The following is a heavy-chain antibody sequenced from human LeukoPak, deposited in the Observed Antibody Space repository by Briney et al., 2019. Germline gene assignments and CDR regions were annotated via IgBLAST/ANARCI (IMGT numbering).Heavy chain of an antibody. CDR1: GFTFSIYA. CDR2: FSGSTSRT. CDR3: AKEGARTAVDYNPLYYYYIDV. V-gene: IGHV3-23*01. D-gene: IGHD1-1*01. J-gene: IGHJ6*03. Sequence: PGGSLRLSCAASGFTFSIYAMTLVRQAPGKGPEWIATFSGSTSRTYYADSVKGRLTISRDNSKNTLSLRMNSLRAEDTAVYYCAKEGARTAVDYNPLYYYYIDVWGKGTTVTVSS.